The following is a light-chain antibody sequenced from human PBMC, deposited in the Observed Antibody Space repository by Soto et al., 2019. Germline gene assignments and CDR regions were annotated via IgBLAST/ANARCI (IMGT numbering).Light chain of an antibody. J-gene: IGKJ1*01. CDR3: QQYHTDWT. CDR1: ESIDNW. Sequence: DIQMTQSPSTLSASVGDTVTITYGASESIDNWLAWYQQKPGKAPKLLIFAASTLIRGVPSRFSGRGSGTEFTITISSLQVDDYATFYCQQYHTDWTFGQGTKVDI. CDR2: AAS. V-gene: IGKV1-5*01.